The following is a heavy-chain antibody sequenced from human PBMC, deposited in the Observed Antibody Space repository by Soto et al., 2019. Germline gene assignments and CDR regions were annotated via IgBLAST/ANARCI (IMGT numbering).Heavy chain of an antibody. D-gene: IGHD2-2*01. V-gene: IGHV4-34*01. J-gene: IGHJ6*03. CDR1: GGSFSGYY. CDR2: INHSGST. Sequence: SETLSLTCAVYGGSFSGYYWSWIRQPPGKGLEWIGEINHSGSTNYNPSLKSRVTISVDTSKNQFSLKLSSVTAADTAVYYCARGFAAIKSIYYYYYMDVWGKGTTVTVSS. CDR3: ARGFAAIKSIYYYYYMDV.